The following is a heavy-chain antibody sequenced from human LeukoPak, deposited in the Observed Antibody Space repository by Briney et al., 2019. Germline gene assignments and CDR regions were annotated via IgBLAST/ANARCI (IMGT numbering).Heavy chain of an antibody. V-gene: IGHV3-48*03. CDR3: ARDWLRLGY. Sequence: PGGFLRLSCAASGFTVSSYEMNWVRQAPGKGLEWVSYISSSGSVKFYADSVKGRFTISRDNAKNSLHLQMNSPRAEDTAVYYCARDWLRLGYWGQGTLVTLST. CDR2: ISSSGSVK. D-gene: IGHD5-12*01. CDR1: GFTVSSYE. J-gene: IGHJ4*02.